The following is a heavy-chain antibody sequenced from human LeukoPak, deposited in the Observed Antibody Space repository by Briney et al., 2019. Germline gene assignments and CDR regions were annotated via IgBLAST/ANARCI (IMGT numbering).Heavy chain of an antibody. Sequence: QTGGSLRLSCAASGFTFSSYGMHWVRQAPGKGLEWVAFIRYDGSNKYYADSVKGRFTISRDNSKNTLYLQMNSLRAEDTAVYYCAKDLTGSGNYYMDVWGKGTTVTISS. V-gene: IGHV3-30*02. D-gene: IGHD3-10*01. J-gene: IGHJ6*03. CDR2: IRYDGSNK. CDR3: AKDLTGSGNYYMDV. CDR1: GFTFSSYG.